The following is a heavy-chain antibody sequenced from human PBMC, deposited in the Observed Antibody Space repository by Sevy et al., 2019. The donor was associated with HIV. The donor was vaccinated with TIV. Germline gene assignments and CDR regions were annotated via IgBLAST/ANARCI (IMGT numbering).Heavy chain of an antibody. CDR3: ARGARGTLPSYYYYPMDV. J-gene: IGHJ6*02. CDR2: IYPGDSDT. CDR1: GYRFTDYW. D-gene: IGHD1-1*01. Sequence: GESLKISCKGSGYRFTDYWIVWVRQMPGKGLEWMGIIYPGDSDTTYSPSFQGQVTISVDKSLSTAILQWRSLKASDTAIFYCARGARGTLPSYYYYPMDVWGQGTTVTVSS. V-gene: IGHV5-51*01.